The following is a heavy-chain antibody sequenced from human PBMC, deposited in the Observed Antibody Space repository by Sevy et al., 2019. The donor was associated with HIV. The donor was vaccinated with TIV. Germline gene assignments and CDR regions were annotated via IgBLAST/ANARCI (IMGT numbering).Heavy chain of an antibody. J-gene: IGHJ5*02. V-gene: IGHV3-30*02. CDR3: ARGTPAFCTGGVCFNWFDP. CDR1: RFSFNGYG. CDR2: IRYDGSNK. D-gene: IGHD2-8*02. Sequence: GGSLRLSCAASRFSFNGYGMHWVRQAPGKGLEWVAFIRYDGSNKYYADPVKGRFTISRDDSKNTLYLQMNSLRAEDTALYYCARGTPAFCTGGVCFNWFDPWGQGTLVTVSS.